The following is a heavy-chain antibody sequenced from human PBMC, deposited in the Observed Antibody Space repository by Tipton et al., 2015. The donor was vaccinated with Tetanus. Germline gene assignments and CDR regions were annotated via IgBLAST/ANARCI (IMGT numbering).Heavy chain of an antibody. CDR3: ARGSGWADF. CDR1: GGSFSNYF. Sequence: TLSLTCAVCGGSFSNYFWRWIRQPPGKGLEWIGEISPSGNTNHNPSLKSRVTISADTSRNQFSLTLSSVTAADTAVYYCARGSGWADFWGQGTQVTVSS. D-gene: IGHD6-19*01. CDR2: ISPSGNT. J-gene: IGHJ4*02. V-gene: IGHV4-34*01.